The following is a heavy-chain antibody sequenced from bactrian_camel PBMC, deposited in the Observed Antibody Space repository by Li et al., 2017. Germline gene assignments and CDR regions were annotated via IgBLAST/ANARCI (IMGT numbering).Heavy chain of an antibody. J-gene: IGHJ4*01. CDR2: IYLGSGTT. Sequence: HVQLVESGGGSVQIGGSLRLSCAASGDTYSSYCMAWFHQAPGKEREGVAAIYLGSGTTHYADSVKGRFTISGDNAKKTIDLQMNSLRPEDTGMYYCAARTRGGGTAYPLDKNEYRAWGQGTQVTV. CDR3: AARTRGGGTAYPLDKNEYRA. V-gene: IGHV3S1*01. CDR1: GDTYSSYC. D-gene: IGHD7*01.